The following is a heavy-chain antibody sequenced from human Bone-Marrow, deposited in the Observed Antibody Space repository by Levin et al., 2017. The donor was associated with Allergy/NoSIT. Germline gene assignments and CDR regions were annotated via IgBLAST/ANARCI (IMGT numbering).Heavy chain of an antibody. V-gene: IGHV3-30*18. CDR1: GFAFSDYG. CDR2: ISDDGTNK. CDR3: AKIPLYYYYYMDV. J-gene: IGHJ6*03. D-gene: IGHD3-10*01. Sequence: GGSLRLSCAASGFAFSDYGMHWVRQAPGKGLEWVALISDDGTNKYYADSVKGRFTASRDNSKNMLFLQMNSLRAEDSAVYYCAKIPLYYYYYMDVWGKGTAVTVSS.